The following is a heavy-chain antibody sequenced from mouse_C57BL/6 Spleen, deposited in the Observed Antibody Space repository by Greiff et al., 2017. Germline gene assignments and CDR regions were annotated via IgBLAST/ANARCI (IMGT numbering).Heavy chain of an antibody. V-gene: IGHV1-55*01. D-gene: IGHD1-1*01. CDR1: GYTFTSYW. CDR2: IYPGSGST. CDR3: AREDYDGSSGAY. J-gene: IGHJ3*01. Sequence: VQLQQPGAELVKPGASVKMSCKASGYTFTSYWITWVKQRPGQGLGWIGDIYPGSGSTNYNEKFKSKATLTVETSASTAYMQLSSLTSEDSAVYYCAREDYDGSSGAYWCQGTLVTVSA.